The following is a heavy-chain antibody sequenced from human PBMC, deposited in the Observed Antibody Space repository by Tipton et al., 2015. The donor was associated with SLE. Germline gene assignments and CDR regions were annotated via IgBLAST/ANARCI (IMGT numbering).Heavy chain of an antibody. J-gene: IGHJ5*02. V-gene: IGHV4-59*12. Sequence: TLSLTCTVSGGSISSYYWSWIRQPPGKGLEWIGYIYYSGSTSYNPSLKSRVTISVDRSKNQFSLKLSSVTAADTAVYYCARSPYYYGSGSYYNVDWFDPWGQGTLVTVSS. CDR1: GGSISSYY. CDR2: IYYSGST. D-gene: IGHD3-10*01. CDR3: ARSPYYYGSGSYYNVDWFDP.